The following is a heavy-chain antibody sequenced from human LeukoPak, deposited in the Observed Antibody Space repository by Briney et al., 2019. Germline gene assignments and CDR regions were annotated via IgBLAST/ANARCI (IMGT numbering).Heavy chain of an antibody. Sequence: TSETLSLTCTVSGGSISSYYWSWIRHPPGKGLEWLGHIYYSGSTNYNPSLKSRVTISVDTSKTKFSLKLSSVTAADTAVYYCARSERGYAFDIWGQGTMVTVSS. J-gene: IGHJ3*02. CDR3: ARSERGYAFDI. CDR2: IYYSGST. V-gene: IGHV4-59*08. CDR1: GGSISSYY.